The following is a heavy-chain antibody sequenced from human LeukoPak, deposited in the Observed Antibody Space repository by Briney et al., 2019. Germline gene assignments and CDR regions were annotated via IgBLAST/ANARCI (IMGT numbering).Heavy chain of an antibody. V-gene: IGHV3-23*01. Sequence: GGSLRLSCAASGFTFSSYAMSWVRQAPGKGLEWVSGISGSGGSTYYADSVKGRFTISRDNSKNTLYLQMNSLRAEDTAVYYCAKGTRSSSWFHFDYWGQGTMVTVSS. J-gene: IGHJ4*02. CDR1: GFTFSSYA. CDR3: AKGTRSSSWFHFDY. CDR2: ISGSGGST. D-gene: IGHD6-13*01.